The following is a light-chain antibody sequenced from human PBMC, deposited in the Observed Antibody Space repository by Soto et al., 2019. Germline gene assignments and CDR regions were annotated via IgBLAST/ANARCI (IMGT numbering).Light chain of an antibody. CDR1: QSVSSN. J-gene: IGKJ1*01. CDR2: GAS. CDR3: QQYNNWPPT. V-gene: IGKV3-15*01. Sequence: EIVMTQSPATLSVSPGERATLSCRASQSVSSNLAWHQQKPVQAPRLLIYGASTRATGIPARFSGSGSGTEFTLTNTSLQSEDFAVYYCQQYNNWPPTFGQGTKVEIK.